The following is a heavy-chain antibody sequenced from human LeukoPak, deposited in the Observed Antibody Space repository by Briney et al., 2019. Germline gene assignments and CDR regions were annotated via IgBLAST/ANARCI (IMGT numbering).Heavy chain of an antibody. CDR1: GFTFSSYE. Sequence: PGGSLRLSCAASGFTFSSYEMNWVRQAPGKGLEWVSYISSGGSTIYYADSVKGRFTISRDNAKNSLYLQMNSLRAEDTAVYYCARDRNDIFDYWGQGTLVTASS. J-gene: IGHJ4*02. V-gene: IGHV3-48*03. D-gene: IGHD3-9*01. CDR2: ISSGGSTI. CDR3: ARDRNDIFDY.